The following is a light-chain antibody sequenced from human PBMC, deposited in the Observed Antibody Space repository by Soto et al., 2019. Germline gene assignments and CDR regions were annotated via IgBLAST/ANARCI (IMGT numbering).Light chain of an antibody. V-gene: IGLV2-23*02. J-gene: IGLJ2*01. CDR1: SSDVGSYNL. Sequence: QSVLTQPASVSGSPGQSITISCTGTSSDVGSYNLVSWYQQHPGKAPKLMIYEVSKRPSGVSNRFSGSKSGNTASLTISGLQAEDEADYYCCSYGGGPRVVFGGGTKVTVL. CDR3: CSYGGGPRVV. CDR2: EVS.